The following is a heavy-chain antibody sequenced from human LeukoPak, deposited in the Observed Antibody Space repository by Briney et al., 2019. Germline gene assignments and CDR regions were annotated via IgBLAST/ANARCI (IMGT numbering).Heavy chain of an antibody. V-gene: IGHV4-34*01. CDR2: VNHGGST. J-gene: IGHJ4*02. Sequence: PSETLSLTCAVYGGSFSGYYWSWIRQPPGKGLEWIGEVNHGGSTNYNPSLKSRVTILIDTSKNQFSLKLSSVTAADTAVYYCARDYVGVAGTFDYWGQGTLVTVSS. CDR3: ARDYVGVAGTFDY. CDR1: GGSFSGYY. D-gene: IGHD6-19*01.